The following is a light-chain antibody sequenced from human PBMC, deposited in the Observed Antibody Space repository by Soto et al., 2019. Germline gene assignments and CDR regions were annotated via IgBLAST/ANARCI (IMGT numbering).Light chain of an antibody. Sequence: EIVLTQSPGSLSLSPRERATLSCRASQTVDSTFFAWYQKKPGQAPRLLIYGASKRATDIPDRFSGSGSGTDFTLTISRLEPEDFAGYYCQQYMSSVTFGQGTKVEIK. CDR2: GAS. V-gene: IGKV3-20*01. CDR3: QQYMSSVT. CDR1: QTVDSTF. J-gene: IGKJ1*01.